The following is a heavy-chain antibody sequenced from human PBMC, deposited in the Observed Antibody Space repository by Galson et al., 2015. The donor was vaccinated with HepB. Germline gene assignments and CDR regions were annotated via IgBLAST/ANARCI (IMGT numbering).Heavy chain of an antibody. CDR2: IYSSGRT. CDR3: ARDPGGIAEAGIYDY. J-gene: IGHJ4*02. Sequence: LSLTCTVSGGSINSYYWSWIRQTPGKGLEWIGYIYSSGRTTYNPSLESRVTISVDTSKNQFSLRLSSVTAADTAVYYCARDPGGIAEAGIYDYWGQGTLVTVSS. D-gene: IGHD6-13*01. V-gene: IGHV4-59*01. CDR1: GGSINSYY.